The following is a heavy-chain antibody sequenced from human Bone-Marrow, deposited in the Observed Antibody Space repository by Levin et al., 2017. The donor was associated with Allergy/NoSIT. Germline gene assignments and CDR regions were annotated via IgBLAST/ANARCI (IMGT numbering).Heavy chain of an antibody. CDR3: AKWYSSSPYYYYMDV. Sequence: SCAASGFTFSSYAMSWVRQAPGKGLEWVSAISGSGGSTYYADSVKGRFTISRDNSKNTLYLQMNSLRAEDTAVYYCAKWYSSSPYYYYMDVWGKGTTVTVSS. D-gene: IGHD6-6*01. CDR2: ISGSGGST. V-gene: IGHV3-23*01. J-gene: IGHJ6*03. CDR1: GFTFSSYA.